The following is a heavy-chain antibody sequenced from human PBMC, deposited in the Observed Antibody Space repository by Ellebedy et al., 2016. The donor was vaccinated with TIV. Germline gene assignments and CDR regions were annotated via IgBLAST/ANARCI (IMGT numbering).Heavy chain of an antibody. CDR3: ARDRAGDSSGYYDRGAFDI. Sequence: GESLKISCAASGFTVSSNYMSWVRQAPGKGLEVGSVIYSGGSTDYADSVKGRFTVSRDNSKSTVYLQMNSLRTEDTAVYHCARDRAGDSSGYYDRGAFDIWGQGTMVTVSS. CDR1: GFTVSSNY. CDR2: IYSGGST. J-gene: IGHJ3*02. V-gene: IGHV3-53*01. D-gene: IGHD3-22*01.